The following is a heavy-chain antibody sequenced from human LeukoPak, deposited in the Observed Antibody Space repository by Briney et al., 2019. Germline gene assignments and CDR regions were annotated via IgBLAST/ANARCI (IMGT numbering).Heavy chain of an antibody. CDR1: GFTFSNAW. CDR2: IKSKTDGGTT. Sequence: GGSLRLSCAASGFTFSNAWMSWVRQAPGKGLEWVGRIKSKTDGGTTDYAAPVKGRFTISRDDSKNTLYLQMNSLKTEDTAVYYCTTASGVTYYYDSSGYYYYYWGQGTLVTVSS. V-gene: IGHV3-15*01. D-gene: IGHD3-22*01. J-gene: IGHJ4*02. CDR3: TTASGVTYYYDSSGYYYYY.